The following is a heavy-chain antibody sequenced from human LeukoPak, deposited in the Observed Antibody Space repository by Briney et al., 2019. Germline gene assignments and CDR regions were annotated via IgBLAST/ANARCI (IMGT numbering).Heavy chain of an antibody. CDR2: IYYSGST. J-gene: IGHJ4*02. CDR1: GGSISSYY. D-gene: IGHD1-14*01. Sequence: SETLSLTCTVSGGSISSYYWSWIRQPPWKGLEWIGYIYYSGSTNYNPSLRRRVTISVDTSKNQFSLKLSSVTAADSVVYYCARGIPENDYWGQGTLVTVSS. CDR3: ARGIPENDY. V-gene: IGHV4-59*12.